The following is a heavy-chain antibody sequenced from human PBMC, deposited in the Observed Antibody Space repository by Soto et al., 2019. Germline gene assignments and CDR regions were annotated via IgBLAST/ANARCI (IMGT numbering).Heavy chain of an antibody. CDR1: GGSISSGGYS. D-gene: IGHD3-10*01. Sequence: SETLSLTCAVSGGSISSGGYSWSWIRQPPGKGLEWIGYIYHSGSTYYNPSLKSRVTISVDRSKNQFSLKLSSVTAADTAVYYCASNSPMFRGVSRRLDFDYWGQGTLFTVSS. V-gene: IGHV4-30-2*01. CDR2: IYHSGST. J-gene: IGHJ4*02. CDR3: ASNSPMFRGVSRRLDFDY.